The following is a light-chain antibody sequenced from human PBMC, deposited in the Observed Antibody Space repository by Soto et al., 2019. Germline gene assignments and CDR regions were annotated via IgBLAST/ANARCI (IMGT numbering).Light chain of an antibody. V-gene: IGKV3-15*01. CDR1: QSVGYY. Sequence: EIVMTQSPVTLSLSPGETATLSCRASQSVGYYLAWYQQKPGQAPRLLIYETSNRASGIPARFSGSGSGTQFTLTLSSLQSEDSAVYYCQHFNNWPRTFGQGTKVEIK. CDR3: QHFNNWPRT. J-gene: IGKJ1*01. CDR2: ETS.